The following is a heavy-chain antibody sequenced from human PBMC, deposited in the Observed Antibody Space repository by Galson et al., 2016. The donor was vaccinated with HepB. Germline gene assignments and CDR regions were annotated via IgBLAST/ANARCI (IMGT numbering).Heavy chain of an antibody. J-gene: IGHJ6*02. CDR3: ARDYEVVINYGMDV. CDR2: ISSSGSTI. CDR1: GFTFSSYE. Sequence: SLRLSCAASGFTFSSYEMNWVRQAPGKGLEWASYISSSGSTIYYADSVKGRFTISRDNAKNSLYLQMNSLRAEDTAVYYCARDYEVVINYGMDVWGQGTTVTVSS. V-gene: IGHV3-48*03. D-gene: IGHD4-23*01.